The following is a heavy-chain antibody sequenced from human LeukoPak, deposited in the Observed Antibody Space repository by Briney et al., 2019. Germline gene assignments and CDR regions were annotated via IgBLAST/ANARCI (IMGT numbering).Heavy chain of an antibody. V-gene: IGHV3-21*01. CDR2: ISSSSSYI. D-gene: IGHD3-22*01. J-gene: IGHJ3*02. CDR3: ARDNPSITMIVVEDNDDAFDI. CDR1: GFTFSSYS. Sequence: GRSLRLSCAASGFTFSSYSMNWVRQAPGKGLEWVSSISSSSSYIYYADSVKGRFTISRDNAKNSLYLQMNSLRAEDTAVYYCARDNPSITMIVVEDNDDAFDIWGQGTMVTVSS.